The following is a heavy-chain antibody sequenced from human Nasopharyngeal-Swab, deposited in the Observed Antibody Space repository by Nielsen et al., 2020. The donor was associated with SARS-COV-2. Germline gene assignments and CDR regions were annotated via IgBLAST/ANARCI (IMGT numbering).Heavy chain of an antibody. Sequence: SETLSLTCTVSGGSISSNSYYWGWIRQPPGKGLEWIGTIYYSGSTYYNPSLKSRVTISVDTSKNQFSLKVSSVTAADTAVYYCATAFGVTMISPCNYWGQGTLVTVSS. V-gene: IGHV4-39*01. D-gene: IGHD3-22*01. CDR3: ATAFGVTMISPCNY. J-gene: IGHJ4*02. CDR1: GGSISSNSYY. CDR2: IYYSGST.